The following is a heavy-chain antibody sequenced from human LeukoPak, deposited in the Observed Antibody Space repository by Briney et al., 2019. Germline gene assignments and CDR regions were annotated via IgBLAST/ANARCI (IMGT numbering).Heavy chain of an antibody. CDR2: VYQTGDT. CDR3: ARHPFSAPFDY. V-gene: IGHV4-59*08. D-gene: IGHD6-19*01. CDR1: GGSLNNYY. Sequence: SETLSLTCTVSGGSLNNYYWSWFRRPPGKGLEWIAYVYQTGDTRYNPSLKSRVSISLDTSKNQFSPKLSSVTATDTAVYYCARHPFSAPFDYWGQGILVTVSS. J-gene: IGHJ4*02.